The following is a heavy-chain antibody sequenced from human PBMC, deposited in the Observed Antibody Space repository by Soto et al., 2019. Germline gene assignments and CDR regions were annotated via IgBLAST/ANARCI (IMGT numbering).Heavy chain of an antibody. CDR2: IYYSGST. V-gene: IGHV4-59*08. CDR3: ARRYSGTEDDNWFDP. D-gene: IGHD1-26*01. J-gene: IGHJ5*02. Sequence: QVQLQESGPGLVKPSETLSLTCTVSGGSISSYYWSWIRQPPGKGLEWIGYIYYSGSTNYNPSLKSRVAISVDTSKNRSSLQRSSVTAADTALYYCARRYSGTEDDNWFDPWGQGTLVTVSS. CDR1: GGSISSYY.